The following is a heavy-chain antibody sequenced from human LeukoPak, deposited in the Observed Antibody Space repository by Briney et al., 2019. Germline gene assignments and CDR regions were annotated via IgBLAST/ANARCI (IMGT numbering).Heavy chain of an antibody. CDR2: IWYDGSSN. CDR1: GFSFSAYG. V-gene: IGHV3-33*01. D-gene: IGHD6-13*01. Sequence: GGSLRLSCAASGFSFSAYGVHWVRQAPGKGLEWVAVIWYDGSSNDYADSVKGRFTFSRGNSKNTLYLQMNSLTVEDTAVYYCARSQSSSLIDYWGQGTLVTVSS. J-gene: IGHJ4*02. CDR3: ARSQSSSLIDY.